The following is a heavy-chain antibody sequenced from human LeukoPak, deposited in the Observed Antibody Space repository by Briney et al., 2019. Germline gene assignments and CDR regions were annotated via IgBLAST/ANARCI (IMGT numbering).Heavy chain of an antibody. V-gene: IGHV1-58*01. CDR2: IVVGSGNT. J-gene: IGHJ4*02. CDR1: GFTFTSSA. CDR3: AADSGLYSSSWYSFDY. D-gene: IGHD6-13*01. Sequence: SVKVSCTASGFTFTSSAVQWVRQARGQRLEWIGWIVVGSGNTNYAQKFQERVTITRDMSTSTAYMELSSLRSEDTAVYYCAADSGLYSSSWYSFDYWGQGTLVTVSS.